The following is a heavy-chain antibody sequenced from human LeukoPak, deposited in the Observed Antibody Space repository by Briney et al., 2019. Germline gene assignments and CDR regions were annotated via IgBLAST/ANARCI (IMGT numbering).Heavy chain of an antibody. V-gene: IGHV1-69*01. CDR2: IIPILGTA. J-gene: IGHJ5*01. CDR3: ASNTNYYENTGHYVLDS. CDR1: GGTFSTYA. D-gene: IGHD3-22*01. Sequence: SVKVSCKASGGTFSTYAISWVRQAPGQGLEWMGGIIPILGTANYAQEFKGRVTITADEFTGTAYMELSSLRSEDTAVFYCASNTNYYENTGHYVLDSWGLGTLVTVSS.